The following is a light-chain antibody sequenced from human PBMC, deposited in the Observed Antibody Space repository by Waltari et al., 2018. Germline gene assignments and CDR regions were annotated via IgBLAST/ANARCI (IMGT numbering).Light chain of an antibody. CDR2: DAS. CDR1: QSVSSY. V-gene: IGKV3-11*01. CDR3: QLRTNWPPMYT. J-gene: IGKJ2*01. Sequence: EIVLTQSPATLSLSPGTRATLSCSASQSVSSYLGWYHQKPGQAHRLLIHDASKRATGIPARFSGSGTGTDFTLTISSLEPEDFALYYCQLRTNWPPMYTFGQGTKLEIK.